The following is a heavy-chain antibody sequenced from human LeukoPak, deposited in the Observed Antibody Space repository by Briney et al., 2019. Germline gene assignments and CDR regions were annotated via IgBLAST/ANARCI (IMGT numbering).Heavy chain of an antibody. V-gene: IGHV7-4-1*02. D-gene: IGHD6-13*01. CDR1: GYTFTSYA. CDR3: AREGMDPYSSSWLQGAWFDP. J-gene: IGHJ5*02. Sequence: ASVTVSCKASGYTFTSYAMNWVRQAPGQGLEWMGWINTNTGNPTYAQGFTGRFVFSLDTSVSTAYLQISSLKAEDTAVYYCAREGMDPYSSSWLQGAWFDPWGQGTLVTVS. CDR2: INTNTGNP.